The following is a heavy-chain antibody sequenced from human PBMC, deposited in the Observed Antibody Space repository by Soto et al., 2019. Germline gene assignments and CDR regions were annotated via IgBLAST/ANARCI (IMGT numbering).Heavy chain of an antibody. Sequence: SATLSLTCTVSGGSISSYYWSWIRQPPGKGLEWIGYIYYSGSTNYNPSLKSRVTISVDTSKNQFSLKLSSVTAADTAVYYCAGQLRDNYYYYGMDVWGQGTTVTVSS. CDR2: IYYSGST. CDR1: GGSISSYY. D-gene: IGHD6-19*01. CDR3: AGQLRDNYYYYGMDV. V-gene: IGHV4-59*01. J-gene: IGHJ6*02.